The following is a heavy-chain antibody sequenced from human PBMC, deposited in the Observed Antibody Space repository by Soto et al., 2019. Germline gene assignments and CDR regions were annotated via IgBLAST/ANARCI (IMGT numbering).Heavy chain of an antibody. J-gene: IGHJ6*02. CDR2: TYYRSKWYN. CDR1: GDSVSSNSAA. Sequence: PSQTLSLTCAISGDSVSSNSAAWNWIRQSPSRGLEWLGRTYYRSKWYNDYAVSVKSRITINPDTSKNQFSLQLNSVTPEDTAVYYCARDRYSSGWYYYYGMDVWGQGTTVTVSS. D-gene: IGHD6-19*01. CDR3: ARDRYSSGWYYYYGMDV. V-gene: IGHV6-1*01.